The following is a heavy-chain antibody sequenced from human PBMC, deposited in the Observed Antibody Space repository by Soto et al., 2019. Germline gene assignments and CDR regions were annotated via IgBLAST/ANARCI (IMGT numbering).Heavy chain of an antibody. CDR3: VRVYVSGCHYSLDC. V-gene: IGHV3-72*01. D-gene: IGHD3-10*01. Sequence: EVRLVESGGGLVQPGGSLRLSCAASGFTFSDHYMDWVRQAPGKGLEWVGRARDKAHRYTTEYAASVKGRFTVSRDDSKNSLSLQMISLKSEDTAVYYCVRVYVSGCHYSLDCWGQGTLVTVSS. CDR2: ARDKAHRYTT. CDR1: GFTFSDHY. J-gene: IGHJ4*02.